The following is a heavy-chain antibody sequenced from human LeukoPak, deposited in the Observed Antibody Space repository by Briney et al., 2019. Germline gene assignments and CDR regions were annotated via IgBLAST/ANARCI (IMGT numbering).Heavy chain of an antibody. V-gene: IGHV4-34*01. CDR3: AKSFVGATDAFDI. D-gene: IGHD1-26*01. J-gene: IGHJ3*02. CDR1: GGSFSGYY. Sequence: ASETLSLTCAVYGGSFSGYYWSWIRQPPGKGLEWIGEINHSGSTNYNPSLKSRVTISLDESRNQFSLRLRSVSAADTAVYYCAKSFVGATDAFDIWGQGTLVTVSS. CDR2: INHSGST.